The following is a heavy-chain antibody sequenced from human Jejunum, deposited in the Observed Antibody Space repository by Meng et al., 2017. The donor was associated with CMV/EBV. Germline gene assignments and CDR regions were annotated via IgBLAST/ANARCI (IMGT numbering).Heavy chain of an antibody. J-gene: IGHJ4*02. CDR3: ASHYDFWSGSDY. Sequence: SVFTFSSYNMNWVRQAPGKGLEWVSSISSSSTYIYYADSVKGRFTISRDNAKNSLYLQMNSLRAEDTAVYYCASHYDFWSGSDYWGQGTLVTVSS. V-gene: IGHV3-21*01. CDR2: ISSSSTYI. CDR1: VFTFSSYN. D-gene: IGHD3-3*01.